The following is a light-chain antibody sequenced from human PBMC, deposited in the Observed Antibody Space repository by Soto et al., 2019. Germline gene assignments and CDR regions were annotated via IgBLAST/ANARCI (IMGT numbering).Light chain of an antibody. CDR2: DTS. V-gene: IGKV3-20*01. CDR3: QQYGSPIT. Sequence: EVVMTQSPATLSVSPGAGATLSCRASQGNGDTLAWHQNKPGQTPRLLIYDTSSRATGIPDSISGGASAKDFPPTISRLEPEYVAFYYCQQYGSPITFGQGTRLEI. J-gene: IGKJ5*01. CDR1: QGNGDT.